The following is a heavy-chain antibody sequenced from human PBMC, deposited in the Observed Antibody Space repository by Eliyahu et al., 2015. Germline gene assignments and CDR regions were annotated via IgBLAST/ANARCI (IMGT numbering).Heavy chain of an antibody. Sequence: QVQLVESGGGVVQPGRSLRLSCAASGFTFSSYAMXWVRQAPGKGLEWVAVISYDGSNKYYADSVKGRFTISRDNSKNTLYLQMNSLRAEDTAVYYCARVITIFGVVMESGFDYWGQGTLVTVSS. CDR1: GFTFSSYA. V-gene: IGHV3-30-3*01. J-gene: IGHJ4*02. CDR3: ARVITIFGVVMESGFDY. CDR2: ISYDGSNK. D-gene: IGHD3-3*01.